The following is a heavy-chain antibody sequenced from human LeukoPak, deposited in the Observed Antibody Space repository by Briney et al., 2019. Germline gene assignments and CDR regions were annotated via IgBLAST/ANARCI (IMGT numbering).Heavy chain of an antibody. J-gene: IGHJ4*02. CDR3: ARVGGRYSPLGY. CDR2: IKQDGSEK. V-gene: IGHV3-7*01. Sequence: GGSLRLSCAASGFTFSSYWMSWVRQAPRKGLEWVANIKQDGSEKYYVDSVKGRFTISRDNDKNSLFLQMTSLRAEDTAVYYCARVGGRYSPLGYWGQGTLVTVSS. CDR1: GFTFSSYW. D-gene: IGHD3-16*02.